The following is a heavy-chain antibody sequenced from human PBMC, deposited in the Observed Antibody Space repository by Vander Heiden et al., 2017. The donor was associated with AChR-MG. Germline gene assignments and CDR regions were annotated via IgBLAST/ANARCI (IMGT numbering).Heavy chain of an antibody. Sequence: QVQLVESGGGVVQPGGPLGPSCAASGFTVSSYGMHWVLQAPGKGLEWLAFIRYDGSNKYYADSVKGRFTISRDNSKNTLYLQMNILRAEDTAVYYCAKDEGDWDFDYWGQGTLVTVSS. CDR1: GFTVSSYG. V-gene: IGHV3-30*02. D-gene: IGHD1-26*01. CDR3: AKDEGDWDFDY. J-gene: IGHJ4*02. CDR2: IRYDGSNK.